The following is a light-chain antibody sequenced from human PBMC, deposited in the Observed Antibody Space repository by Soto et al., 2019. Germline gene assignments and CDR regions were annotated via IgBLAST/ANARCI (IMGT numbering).Light chain of an antibody. Sequence: DIQLTQSPSFLSASVGDRVIITCRASQGINNYLAWYQQKRGKAPKLLIHTASTLQSGVPSRFSGSGSGTEFPLTISSLQPEDFATYYCQHRHSYPITFGQGTRLDMK. CDR1: QGINNY. CDR2: TAS. J-gene: IGKJ5*01. CDR3: QHRHSYPIT. V-gene: IGKV1-9*01.